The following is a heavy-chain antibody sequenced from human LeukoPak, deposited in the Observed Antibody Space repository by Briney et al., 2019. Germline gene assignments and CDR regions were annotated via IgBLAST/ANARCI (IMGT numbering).Heavy chain of an antibody. CDR3: VKDGLRFSY. V-gene: IGHV3-7*03. CDR2: IKEDGNEK. Sequence: GGSLRLSCTASGFTFSASWMSWVRQAPGKGLEWVANIKEDGNEKCYVDSVKGRLTISRDNAKNSLYLQMNSLRAEDTAVYYCVKDGLRFSYWGQGTLVTVSS. D-gene: IGHD3-16*01. CDR1: GFTFSASW. J-gene: IGHJ4*02.